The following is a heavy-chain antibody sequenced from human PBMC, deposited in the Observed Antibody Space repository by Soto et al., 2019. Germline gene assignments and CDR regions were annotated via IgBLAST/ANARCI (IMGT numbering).Heavy chain of an antibody. V-gene: IGHV3-23*01. CDR2: ISGSGGST. J-gene: IGHJ5*02. Sequence: GGSLRLSCAASGFTFSSYAMSWVRQAPGKGLEWVSAISGSGGSTYYADSVKGRFTNSRDNSKNTLYLQMNSLRAEDTAVYYCAKDRDFWSGYKAWLDPWGQGTLVTVYS. CDR1: GFTFSSYA. D-gene: IGHD3-3*01. CDR3: AKDRDFWSGYKAWLDP.